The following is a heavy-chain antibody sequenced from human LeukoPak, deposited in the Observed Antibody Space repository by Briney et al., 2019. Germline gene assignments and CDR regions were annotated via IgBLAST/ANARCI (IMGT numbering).Heavy chain of an antibody. CDR3: AREKVGLRRGYYFDY. J-gene: IGHJ4*02. CDR1: GGSFSGYY. D-gene: IGHD1-26*01. Sequence: PSETLSLTCAVYGGSFSGYYWSWIRQPPGKGLEWIGEISHSGSTNYNPSLKSRVTISVDTSKNQFSLKVSSVTAADTAVYYCAREKVGLRRGYYFDYWGQGTLVTVSS. CDR2: ISHSGST. V-gene: IGHV4-34*01.